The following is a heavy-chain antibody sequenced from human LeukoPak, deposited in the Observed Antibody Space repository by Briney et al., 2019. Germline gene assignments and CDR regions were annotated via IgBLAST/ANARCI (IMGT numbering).Heavy chain of an antibody. D-gene: IGHD1-14*01. CDR1: GGSISNTNW. Sequence: SETLSLTCGVSGGSISNTNWWTWFRQPPGKGLEWIGEVNLQGSTNYNPSLKSRVAISVDKSENHISLKLTSVTAADTAVYYCARHGTISSESYFDYWGQGALVTVSS. CDR2: VNLQGST. V-gene: IGHV4-4*02. J-gene: IGHJ4*02. CDR3: ARHGTISSESYFDY.